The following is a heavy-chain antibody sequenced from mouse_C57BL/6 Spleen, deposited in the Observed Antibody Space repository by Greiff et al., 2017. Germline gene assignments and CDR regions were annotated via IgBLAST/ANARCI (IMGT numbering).Heavy chain of an antibody. D-gene: IGHD4-1*01. CDR3: ASELGRYYFDY. J-gene: IGHJ2*01. Sequence: QVQLQQSGPELVKPGASVKISCKASGYAFSSSWMNWVKQRPGKGLEWIGRIYPGDGDTNYNGKFKGKATLTADKSSSTAYMQLSSLTSEDSAVYFCASELGRYYFDYWGQGTTLTVSS. V-gene: IGHV1-82*01. CDR1: GYAFSSSW. CDR2: IYPGDGDT.